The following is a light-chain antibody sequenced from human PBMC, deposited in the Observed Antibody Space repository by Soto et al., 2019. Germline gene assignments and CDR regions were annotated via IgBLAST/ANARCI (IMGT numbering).Light chain of an antibody. J-gene: IGLJ3*02. CDR3: CSYAGSSTPWV. Sequence: QSALTQPASVSGSPGQSITISCTGTRSDVGSYNLVSWYQQHPGKAPKLMIFEVTKRPSGVSNRFSGSKSGNTASLTISGLQAEDEADFYCCSYAGSSTPWVFGGGTKVTVL. CDR1: RSDVGSYNL. CDR2: EVT. V-gene: IGLV2-23*02.